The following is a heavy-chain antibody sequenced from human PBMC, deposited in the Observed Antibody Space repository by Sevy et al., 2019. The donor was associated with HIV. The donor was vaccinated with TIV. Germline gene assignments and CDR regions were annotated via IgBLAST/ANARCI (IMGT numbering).Heavy chain of an antibody. Sequence: GGSLRLSCAASGFTFSDYYMSWIRQAPGKGLEWVSYISSSSSYTNYADSVKGRFTISRDNAKNSLYLQMNSLRAEDTAVYYCASNVAYNWNSGDAFDIWGQGTMVTVSS. D-gene: IGHD1-7*01. CDR3: ASNVAYNWNSGDAFDI. V-gene: IGHV3-11*06. CDR2: ISSSSSYT. CDR1: GFTFSDYY. J-gene: IGHJ3*02.